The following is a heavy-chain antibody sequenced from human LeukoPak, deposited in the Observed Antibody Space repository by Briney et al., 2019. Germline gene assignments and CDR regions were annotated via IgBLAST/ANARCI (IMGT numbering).Heavy chain of an antibody. CDR3: AKDRRPGFNWNGADY. V-gene: IGHV3-23*01. J-gene: IGHJ4*02. CDR2: ISGSGGST. D-gene: IGHD1-1*01. Sequence: GGSLSLSCAPSGFTFSSYAMSWVRQAPGKGLEGVLAISGSGGSTYYEPSVKGRFTISRDNSRNKLYLQMNSLRAEDNAVYYCAKDRRPGFNWNGADYWGQGTLVTVSS. CDR1: GFTFSSYA.